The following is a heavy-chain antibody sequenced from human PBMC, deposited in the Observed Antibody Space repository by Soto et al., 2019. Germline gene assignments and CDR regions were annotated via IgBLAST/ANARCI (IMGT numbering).Heavy chain of an antibody. Sequence: VQLVESGGGLVQPGGSLRLSCAASGFTFSGYSMFWVRQAPGKGLEYVSAINTNGVNTFYAKSVKGRFTISRDNSKNTTYLQMGSLRAEDVAVYYCARGRVEDSSGWATYFDYWGQGTLVTVSS. V-gene: IGHV3-64*01. CDR2: INTNGVNT. D-gene: IGHD6-19*01. CDR1: GFTFSGYS. CDR3: ARGRVEDSSGWATYFDY. J-gene: IGHJ4*02.